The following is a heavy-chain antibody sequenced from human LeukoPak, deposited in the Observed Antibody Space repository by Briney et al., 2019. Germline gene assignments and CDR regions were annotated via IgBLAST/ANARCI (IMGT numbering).Heavy chain of an antibody. Sequence: SETLSLTCTVSGYSTSSGYYWGWIRQPPGKGLEWIGCIYDSGSTNYNPSLKSRVTISVDTSKNQFSLKLSSVTAADTAVYYCARVIWFGAVFDYWGQGTLVTVSS. D-gene: IGHD3-10*01. V-gene: IGHV4-38-2*02. CDR3: ARVIWFGAVFDY. CDR2: IYDSGST. CDR1: GYSTSSGYY. J-gene: IGHJ4*02.